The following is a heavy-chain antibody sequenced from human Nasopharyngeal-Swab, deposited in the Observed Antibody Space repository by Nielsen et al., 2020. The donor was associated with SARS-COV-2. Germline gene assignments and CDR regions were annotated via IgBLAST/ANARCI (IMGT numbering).Heavy chain of an antibody. CDR3: ARGGSTGWNPFDD. D-gene: IGHD6-19*01. Sequence: SETLSLTCTISGGSIGRYYWTWIRQPPGKGLEWIGCIYYSGSTDYNPSLKSRLTISLDTSKNQFFLRLSSVTAADTAVYYCARGGSTGWNPFDDWGPGTLVTVSS. J-gene: IGHJ4*02. V-gene: IGHV4-59*06. CDR1: GGSIGRYY. CDR2: IYYSGST.